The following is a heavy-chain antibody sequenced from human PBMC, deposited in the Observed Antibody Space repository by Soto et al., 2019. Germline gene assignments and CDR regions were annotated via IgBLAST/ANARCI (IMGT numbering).Heavy chain of an antibody. CDR2: ISSSSSTI. J-gene: IGHJ4*02. CDR3: ASFSRNFDY. CDR1: GFSFSSYS. V-gene: IGHV3-48*01. Sequence: GSLRLSCAASGFSFSSYSMNWVRQAPGKGLEWVSYISSSSSTIYYADSVKGRFTISRDNAKNSLYLQMNSLRAEDTAVYYCASFSRNFDYWGQGTLVTVSS.